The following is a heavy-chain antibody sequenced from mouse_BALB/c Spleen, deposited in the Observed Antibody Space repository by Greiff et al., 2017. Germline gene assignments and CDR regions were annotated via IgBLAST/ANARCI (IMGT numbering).Heavy chain of an antibody. CDR2: INPYNDGT. J-gene: IGHJ3*01. V-gene: IGHV1-14*01. Sequence: VQLKQSGPELVKPGASVKMSCKASGYTFTSYVMHWVKQKPGQGLEWIGYINPYNDGTKYNEKFKGKATLTSDKSSSTAYMELSSLTSEDSAVYYCARGVYDGYPAWFAYWGQGTLVTVSA. CDR1: GYTFTSYV. CDR3: ARGVYDGYPAWFAY. D-gene: IGHD2-3*01.